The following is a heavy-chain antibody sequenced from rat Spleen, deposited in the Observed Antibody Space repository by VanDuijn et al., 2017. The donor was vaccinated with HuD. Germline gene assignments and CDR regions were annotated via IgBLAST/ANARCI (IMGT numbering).Heavy chain of an antibody. CDR1: GFTFSAYY. CDR3: TRGYVMDA. Sequence: EVQLVESDGGLVQPGRSLKLSCAASGFTFSAYYMAWVRQAPTKGLEWVATISYDGRRIYYRDSVKGRFTISRDNAKNTQYLQMDSLRSEDTATYYCTRGYVMDAWGQGASVTVSS. J-gene: IGHJ4*01. CDR2: ISYDGRRI. V-gene: IGHV5-29*01.